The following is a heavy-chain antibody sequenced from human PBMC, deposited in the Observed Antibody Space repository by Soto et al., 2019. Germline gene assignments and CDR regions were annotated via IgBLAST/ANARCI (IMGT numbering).Heavy chain of an antibody. CDR3: ARSGIQLWSHRGGLFDY. V-gene: IGHV4-59*01. CDR1: GGSISSYH. CDR2: IYYSGST. D-gene: IGHD5-18*01. Sequence: SETLSLTCTVSGGSISSYHWSWIRQPPGKGLEWIGYIYYSGSTNYNPSLKSRVTISVDTSKNQFSLKLSSVTAADTAVYYCARSGIQLWSHRGGLFDYWGQGTLVTVS. J-gene: IGHJ4*02.